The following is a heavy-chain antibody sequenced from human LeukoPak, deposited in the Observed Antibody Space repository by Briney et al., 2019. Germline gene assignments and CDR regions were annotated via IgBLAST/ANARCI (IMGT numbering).Heavy chain of an antibody. D-gene: IGHD3-22*01. CDR3: ARGVSYYDSSGFDY. V-gene: IGHV4-34*01. Sequence: PSETLSLTCAVYGGSFSGYYWSWIRQPPGKGLEWIGEINHSGSTNYNPSLKSRVTISVDTSKNQFSLKLSSVTAADTAVYYCARGVSYYDSSGFDYWGQGTLVTVSS. CDR1: GGSFSGYY. CDR2: INHSGST. J-gene: IGHJ4*02.